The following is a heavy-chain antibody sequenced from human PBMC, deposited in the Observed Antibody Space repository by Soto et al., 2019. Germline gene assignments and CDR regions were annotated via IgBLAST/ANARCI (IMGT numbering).Heavy chain of an antibody. CDR2: INNSGST. Sequence: SETLSLTCAVYGGSFSGYYWSWIRQPPGKGLEWIGEINNSGSTNYNPSLKSRVTISVDTSKNQFSLKLSSVTAADTAVYFCARIGNPYYFDYWGQGTLVTVSS. J-gene: IGHJ4*02. CDR3: ARIGNPYYFDY. CDR1: GGSFSGYY. V-gene: IGHV4-34*01. D-gene: IGHD1-1*01.